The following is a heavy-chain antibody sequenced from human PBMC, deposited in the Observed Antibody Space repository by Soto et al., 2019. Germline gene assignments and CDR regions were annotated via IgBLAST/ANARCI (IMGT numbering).Heavy chain of an antibody. CDR3: ARSIAVAGGPRVAEVHFDY. D-gene: IGHD6-19*01. CDR2: ISYDGSNK. CDR1: GFTFSSYA. Sequence: QVQLVESGGGVVQPGRSLRLSCAASGFTFSSYAMHWVRQAPGKGLEWVAVISYDGSNKYYADSVKGRFTISRDNSKNTLYLQMNSLRAEDTAVYYCARSIAVAGGPRVAEVHFDYWGQGTLVTVSS. J-gene: IGHJ4*02. V-gene: IGHV3-30-3*01.